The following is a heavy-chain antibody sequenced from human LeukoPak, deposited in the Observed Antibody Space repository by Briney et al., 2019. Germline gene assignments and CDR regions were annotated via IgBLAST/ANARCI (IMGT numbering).Heavy chain of an antibody. CDR2: IKPDGTTK. J-gene: IGHJ4*02. CDR3: ARDSSGIDY. V-gene: IGHV3-7*03. CDR1: GFPFSSYS. D-gene: IGHD6-19*01. Sequence: GGSLRLSCAASGFPFSSYSMTWVRQAPGKGLEWVANIKPDGTTKFYVDSVKGRFTISRDNALNSLYLQMNSLRAEDTAIYYCARDSSGIDYWGQGTLVTVSS.